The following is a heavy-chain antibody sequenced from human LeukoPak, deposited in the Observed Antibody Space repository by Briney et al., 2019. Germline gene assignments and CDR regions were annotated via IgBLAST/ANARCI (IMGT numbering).Heavy chain of an antibody. V-gene: IGHV1-69*06. J-gene: IGHJ4*02. CDR3: ASTSSGRGGWYPINY. CDR2: IIPIFGTA. Sequence: SVKVSFKASGGTFSSYAISWVRQAPGQGLEWMGGIIPIFGTANYAQKFQGRVTITADKSTSTAYMELSSLRSEDTAVYYCASTSSGRGGWYPINYWGQGTLVTVSS. D-gene: IGHD6-19*01. CDR1: GGTFSSYA.